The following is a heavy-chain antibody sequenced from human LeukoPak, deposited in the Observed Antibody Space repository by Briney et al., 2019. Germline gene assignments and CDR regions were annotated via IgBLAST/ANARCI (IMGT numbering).Heavy chain of an antibody. D-gene: IGHD2-15*01. Sequence: GGSLGLSCAASGFTFSNYPMHWVRQAPGKGLEWVAVISFDGSNKYYADSVKGRFTISRDTSRNTLNLQMNSLRAEDTAVYYCARVRHCSDSSCSGVLDYWGQGTLVIVSS. CDR1: GFTFSNYP. CDR2: ISFDGSNK. V-gene: IGHV3-30*04. CDR3: ARVRHCSDSSCSGVLDY. J-gene: IGHJ4*02.